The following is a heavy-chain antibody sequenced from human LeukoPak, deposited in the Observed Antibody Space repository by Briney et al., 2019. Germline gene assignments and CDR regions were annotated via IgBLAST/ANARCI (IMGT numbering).Heavy chain of an antibody. J-gene: IGHJ3*02. Sequence: ASVKVSCKASGYTFTGYYMHWVRQAPGQGLEWMGWISAYNGNTNYAQKLQGRVTVTRDTSTSTVYMELSSLRSEDTAVYYCASQAATDTDAFDIWGQGTMVTVSP. CDR2: ISAYNGNT. CDR3: ASQAATDTDAFDI. V-gene: IGHV1-18*04. D-gene: IGHD6-13*01. CDR1: GYTFTGYY.